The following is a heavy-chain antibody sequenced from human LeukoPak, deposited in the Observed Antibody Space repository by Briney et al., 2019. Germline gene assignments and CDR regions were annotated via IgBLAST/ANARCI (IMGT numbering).Heavy chain of an antibody. Sequence: GGSLRLSCAASGFTFSSYSMNWVRQAPGKGLGWVSSISSSSSYIYYADSVKGRFTISRDNAKNSLYLQMNSLRAEDTAVYYCARDRGAVAVDYWGQGTLVTVSS. J-gene: IGHJ4*02. CDR2: ISSSSSYI. D-gene: IGHD6-19*01. CDR1: GFTFSSYS. V-gene: IGHV3-21*01. CDR3: ARDRGAVAVDY.